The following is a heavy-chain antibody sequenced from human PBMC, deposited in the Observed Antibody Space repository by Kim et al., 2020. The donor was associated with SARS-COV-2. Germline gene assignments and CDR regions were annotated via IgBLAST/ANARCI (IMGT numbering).Heavy chain of an antibody. V-gene: IGHV1-69*13. Sequence: SVKVSCKASGGTFSSYAISWVRQAPGQGLEWMGGIIPIFGTANYAQKFQGRVTITADESTSTAYMELSSLRSEDTAVYYCATLGGGYYYDSSGYYVDYWGQGTLVTVSS. CDR3: ATLGGGYYYDSSGYYVDY. J-gene: IGHJ4*02. CDR2: IIPIFGTA. D-gene: IGHD3-22*01. CDR1: GGTFSSYA.